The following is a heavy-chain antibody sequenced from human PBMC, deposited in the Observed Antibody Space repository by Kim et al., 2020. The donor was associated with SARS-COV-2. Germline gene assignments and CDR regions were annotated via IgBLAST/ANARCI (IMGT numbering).Heavy chain of an antibody. Sequence: GGSLRLSCAASGFTFSSYAMSWVRQAPGKGLEWVSAISGSGGSTYYADSVKGRVTISRDNSKNTLYLQMNSLRAEDTAVYYCAKEAGITIFGVAPAGYYYYGMDVWGQGTTVTVSS. V-gene: IGHV3-23*01. CDR1: GFTFSSYA. J-gene: IGHJ6*02. CDR3: AKEAGITIFGVAPAGYYYYGMDV. CDR2: ISGSGGST. D-gene: IGHD3-3*01.